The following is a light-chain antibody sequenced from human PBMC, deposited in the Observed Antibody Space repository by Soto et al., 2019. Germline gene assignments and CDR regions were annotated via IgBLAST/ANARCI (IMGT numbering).Light chain of an antibody. Sequence: EIVLTQSPATLSLSPGERATLSCRASQSVSSYLAWYQRKPGQAPRLLIYDASNRATGIPARFSGSGSGTDFTLTISSLEPEDFAVYYCQQRSNWPPVTFGGGTKVDIK. V-gene: IGKV3-11*01. CDR3: QQRSNWPPVT. CDR1: QSVSSY. CDR2: DAS. J-gene: IGKJ4*01.